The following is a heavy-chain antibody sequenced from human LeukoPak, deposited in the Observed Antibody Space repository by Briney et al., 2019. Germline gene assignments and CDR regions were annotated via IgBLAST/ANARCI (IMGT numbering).Heavy chain of an antibody. V-gene: IGHV3-64*01. Sequence: GGSLRPSCAASGFTFSSYAMHWVRQAPGKGLEYVSAISSNGGSTYYANSVKGRFTISRDNSKNTLYLQMGSLRAEDMAVYYCAREDLATVTTPNPPDYWGQGTLVTVSS. CDR3: AREDLATVTTPNPPDY. D-gene: IGHD4-17*01. CDR2: ISSNGGST. CDR1: GFTFSSYA. J-gene: IGHJ4*02.